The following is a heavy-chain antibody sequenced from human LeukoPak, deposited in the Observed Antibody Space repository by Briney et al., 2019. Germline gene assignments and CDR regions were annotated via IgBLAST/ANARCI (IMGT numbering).Heavy chain of an antibody. CDR3: ARENKGMVRSPFDY. Sequence: PSETLSLTCTVPGGSFSSISYYWGWIRQPPGKGREGIGSIYYSGSTYYNPSLKSRVTISVDTSKNQFSLKLSSVTAADTAVYYCARENKGMVRSPFDYWGQGTLVTVSS. V-gene: IGHV4-39*07. CDR2: IYYSGST. CDR1: GGSFSSISYY. J-gene: IGHJ4*02. D-gene: IGHD3-10*01.